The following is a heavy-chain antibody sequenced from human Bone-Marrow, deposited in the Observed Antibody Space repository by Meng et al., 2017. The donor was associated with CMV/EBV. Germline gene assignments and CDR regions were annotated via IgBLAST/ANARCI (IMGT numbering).Heavy chain of an antibody. CDR2: INPNSGGT. CDR1: GYTVTGYY. Sequence: VKVSCKASGYTVTGYYMHWVRQAPGQGLEWMGWINPNSGGTNYAQKFQGRVTMTRDTSISTAYMELSRLRSDDTAVYYCARSGMVVVPAAHWGQGTLVTVSS. V-gene: IGHV1-2*02. J-gene: IGHJ4*02. CDR3: ARSGMVVVPAAH. D-gene: IGHD2-2*01.